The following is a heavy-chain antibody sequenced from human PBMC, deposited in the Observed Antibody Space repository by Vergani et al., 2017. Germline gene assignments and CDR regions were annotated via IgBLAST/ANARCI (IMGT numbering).Heavy chain of an antibody. D-gene: IGHD5-24*01. J-gene: IGHJ4*02. CDR2: VISKKDGGRA. CDR3: STYNVGASFS. V-gene: IGHV3-15*01. CDR1: GLNFNDAW. Sequence: EVQLVESGGGLLKPGDHVRLSCAVSGLNFNDAWMTWVRQAPGKGLEWLGRVISKKDGGRADYSPHVKGTITISRDESKSTIYLDMNSLRIEDTATYYCSTYNVGASFSWGQGNRVTVSS.